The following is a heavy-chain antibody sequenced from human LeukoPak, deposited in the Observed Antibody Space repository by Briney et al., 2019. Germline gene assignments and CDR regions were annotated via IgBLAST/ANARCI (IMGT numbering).Heavy chain of an antibody. CDR3: ASGVAAVVPAY. Sequence: NPSETLSLTCTVSGDSISSGAYYWSWIRQHPGKGLEWVGYIYFSGGTNSNPSLKSRVTISTDTSKNQFSLQLNSVTAADTAVYYCASGVAAVVPAYWGQGTLVTVSS. CDR1: GDSISSGAYY. CDR2: IYFSGGT. V-gene: IGHV4-31*03. D-gene: IGHD2-15*01. J-gene: IGHJ4*02.